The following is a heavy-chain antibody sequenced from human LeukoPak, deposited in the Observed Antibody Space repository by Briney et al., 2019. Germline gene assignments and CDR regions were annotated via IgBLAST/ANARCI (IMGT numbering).Heavy chain of an antibody. Sequence: GGSLRLSCAASGFTFRGFLMSWVRQTPGKGLEWVANIKQDGSEKYYADSVKGRFTISRDNTKNSLYLQMNSLRAEDTAVFYCARDQYDTWSRRGNFDSWGQGTLVIVSS. J-gene: IGHJ4*02. D-gene: IGHD3-3*01. CDR2: IKQDGSEK. CDR3: ARDQYDTWSRRGNFDS. V-gene: IGHV3-7*03. CDR1: GFTFRGFL.